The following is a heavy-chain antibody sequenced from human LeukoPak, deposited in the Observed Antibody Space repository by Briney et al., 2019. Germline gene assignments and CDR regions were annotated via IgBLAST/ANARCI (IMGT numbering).Heavy chain of an antibody. Sequence: GGSLRLSCAASGFTFSSYSMNWDRQAPGKGLEWVSSISSSSSYIYYADSVKGRFTISRDNAKNSLYLQMNSLRAEDTAVYYCARAFIGAKSDFWSGYYFYWGQGTPVTVSS. CDR3: ARAFIGAKSDFWSGYYFY. CDR1: GFTFSSYS. D-gene: IGHD3-3*01. J-gene: IGHJ4*02. V-gene: IGHV3-21*01. CDR2: ISSSSSYI.